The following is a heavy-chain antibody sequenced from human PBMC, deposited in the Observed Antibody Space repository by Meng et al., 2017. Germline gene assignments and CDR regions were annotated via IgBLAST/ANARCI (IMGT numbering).Heavy chain of an antibody. D-gene: IGHD3-10*01. V-gene: IGHV1-2*02. CDR1: GYTFTGYY. CDR2: INSNSGGT. CDR3: ASSVWFGELFVPTDAFDI. J-gene: IGHJ3*02. Sequence: ASVKVSCKASGYTFTGYYMHWVRQAPGQGLEWMGWINSNSGGTNYAQKFQGRVTMTRDTSISTAYMELSRLRSDDTAVYYCASSVWFGELFVPTDAFDIWGQGTMVTVSS.